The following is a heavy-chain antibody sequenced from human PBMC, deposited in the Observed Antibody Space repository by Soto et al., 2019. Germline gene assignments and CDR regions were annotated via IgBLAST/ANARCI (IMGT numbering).Heavy chain of an antibody. V-gene: IGHV4-30-2*01. Sequence: QLQLQESGSGLVKPSLTLSLTCAVSGGSISSGGYYWSWIRQPPGNGLEWIGYIYHSGSTYYNPSLKSRVTISVDRSKNQFSLKLSSVTAADTAVYYCARGGQLGTSSYPGGWYYYYGMDVWGQGTTVTVSS. CDR2: IYHSGST. CDR3: ARGGQLGTSSYPGGWYYYYGMDV. CDR1: GGSISSGGYY. J-gene: IGHJ6*02. D-gene: IGHD6-6*01.